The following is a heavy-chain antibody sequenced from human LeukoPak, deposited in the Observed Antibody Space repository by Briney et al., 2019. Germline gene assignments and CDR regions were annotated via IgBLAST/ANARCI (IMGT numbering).Heavy chain of an antibody. Sequence: SETLSLTCAVYGGSFSGYYWSWIRQPPGKGLEWIGEINHSGSTNYNPSLKSRVTISVDTSKNQFSLKLSSVTAADTAVYYCARHYSGWYDPSVDFDYWGQGTLVTVSS. CDR3: ARHYSGWYDPSVDFDY. CDR2: INHSGST. J-gene: IGHJ4*02. CDR1: GGSFSGYY. D-gene: IGHD6-19*01. V-gene: IGHV4-34*01.